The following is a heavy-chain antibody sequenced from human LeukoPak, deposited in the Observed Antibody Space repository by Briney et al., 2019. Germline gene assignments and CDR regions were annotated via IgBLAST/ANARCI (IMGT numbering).Heavy chain of an antibody. Sequence: GGSLRLSCAASGFTFSSYWMNWVRQAPGKGLEWVANIKQDGSDKYYVDSVKGRFTISRDNAKSSLYLQMNSLRAEDTAVYYCARFRVSASDIWGQGTMVTVSS. CDR3: ARFRVSASDI. CDR2: IKQDGSDK. CDR1: GFTFSSYW. J-gene: IGHJ3*02. V-gene: IGHV3-7*01.